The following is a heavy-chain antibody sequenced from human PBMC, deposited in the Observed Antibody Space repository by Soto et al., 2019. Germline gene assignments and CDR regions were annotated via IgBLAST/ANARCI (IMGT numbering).Heavy chain of an antibody. CDR2: ISGSGGST. J-gene: IGHJ6*02. Sequence: GGSLRLSCAASGFTVSSYAMSGVRQAPGKGLEWVPAISGSGGSTYYADSVKGRFTISRDNSKNTLYLQMNSLRAEDTAVYYCAKDQLITYYDFWSGYSQGQNYYYYGMDVWGQGTTVTVSS. CDR1: GFTVSSYA. V-gene: IGHV3-23*01. D-gene: IGHD3-3*01. CDR3: AKDQLITYYDFWSGYSQGQNYYYYGMDV.